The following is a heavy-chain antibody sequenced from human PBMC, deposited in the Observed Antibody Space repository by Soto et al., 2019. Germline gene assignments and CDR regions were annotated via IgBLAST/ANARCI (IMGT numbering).Heavy chain of an antibody. D-gene: IGHD2-2*01. CDR2: IKQDGSEK. V-gene: IGHV3-7*01. Sequence: EMQLVESGGGLVQPGGSLRLSCAASGFSFSRYWMSWVRQAPWKGMVWVANIKQDGSEKNLVDSVKGRFTISRDNAKTSLFLQMNSLRVEDTAVYYCARDCSSSSCFLYSSYYYAIGVCGQGTTVTVSS. CDR3: ARDCSSSSCFLYSSYYYAIGV. J-gene: IGHJ6*02. CDR1: GFSFSRYW.